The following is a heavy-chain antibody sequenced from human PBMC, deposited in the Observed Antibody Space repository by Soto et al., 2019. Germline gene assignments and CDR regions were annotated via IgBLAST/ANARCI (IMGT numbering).Heavy chain of an antibody. J-gene: IGHJ5*01. CDR1: GSTFSDAW. Sequence: GGSLRLSCAASGSTFSDAWMTWVRQAPGKRLEWVGRIKSQGEGGTTEYGAPVKGRFTISRDDSENTLHLQMNSLKTEDTAVYYCATFRSYSDSWGHGTLVTVSS. CDR2: IKSQGEGGTT. CDR3: ATFRSYSDS. V-gene: IGHV3-15*01. D-gene: IGHD1-26*01.